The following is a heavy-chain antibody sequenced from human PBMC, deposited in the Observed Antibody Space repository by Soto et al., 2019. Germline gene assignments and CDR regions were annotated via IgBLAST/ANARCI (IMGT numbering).Heavy chain of an antibody. Sequence: LRLSCAASGFTVSSNYMSWVRQAPGKGLEWVSVIYSGGSTYYADSVKGRFTISRDNSKNTLYLQMNSLRAEDTAVYYCARGPSITIFGVVIPYYYYYMDVWGKGTTVTVSS. D-gene: IGHD3-3*01. J-gene: IGHJ6*03. CDR3: ARGPSITIFGVVIPYYYYYMDV. CDR2: IYSGGST. V-gene: IGHV3-66*01. CDR1: GFTVSSNY.